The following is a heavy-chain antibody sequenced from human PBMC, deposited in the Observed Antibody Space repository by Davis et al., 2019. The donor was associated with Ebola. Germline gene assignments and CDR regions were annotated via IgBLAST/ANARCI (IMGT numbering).Heavy chain of an antibody. Sequence: GESLKISCAASGFTFSNAWMSWVRQAPGKGLEWVGRIKSKTDGRPTDYAAPAKGRFTISRDDSKNTVYLQMNSLKIEDTAVYYCTTRTAVTDVHAFDIWGQGTMVTVSS. D-gene: IGHD6-19*01. CDR2: IKSKTDGRPT. V-gene: IGHV3-15*01. CDR1: GFTFSNAW. J-gene: IGHJ3*02. CDR3: TTRTAVTDVHAFDI.